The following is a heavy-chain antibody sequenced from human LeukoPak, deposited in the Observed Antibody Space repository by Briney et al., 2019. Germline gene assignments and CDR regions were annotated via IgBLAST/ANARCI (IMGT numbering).Heavy chain of an antibody. D-gene: IGHD3-10*01. CDR1: GFTFSSYW. CDR2: ITSNGANT. V-gene: IGHV3-21*01. Sequence: GGSLRLSCAASGFTFSSYWMSWVRQAPGKGLEWVSSITSNGANTYYADSVKGRFTISRDNAKNSLYLQMNSLRAEDTAVYYCAREAYGSGNYPFDYWGQGTLVTVSS. CDR3: AREAYGSGNYPFDY. J-gene: IGHJ4*02.